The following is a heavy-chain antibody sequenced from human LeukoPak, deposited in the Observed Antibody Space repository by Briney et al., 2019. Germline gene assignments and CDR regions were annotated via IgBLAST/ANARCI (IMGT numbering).Heavy chain of an antibody. J-gene: IGHJ5*02. CDR2: IYYSGST. CDR1: GGSISSSGDY. CDR3: ARGNNWFDP. V-gene: IGHV4-39*07. Sequence: SETLSLTCTVSGGSISSSGDYWGWIRQPPGTGLEWIGTIYYSGSTYYNPSLKSRVTISVDTSKNQFSLKLTSVTAADTAVYYCARGNNWFDPWGQGTLVTVSS.